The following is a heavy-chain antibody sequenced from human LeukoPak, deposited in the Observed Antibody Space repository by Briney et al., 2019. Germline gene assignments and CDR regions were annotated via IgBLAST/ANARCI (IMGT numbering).Heavy chain of an antibody. V-gene: IGHV3-7*01. J-gene: IGHJ4*02. CDR1: GFTFSSFW. CDR2: IKRDGSEK. D-gene: IGHD2-2*02. CDR3: AREGRELAYCSGSTCYSSGPIDS. Sequence: GGPLRLSCAASGFTFSSFWMTWVRQAPGKGLEWVATIKRDGSEKYYVDSVEGRFTISRDNAKNSLYLQMNSLRAEETAVYYCAREGRELAYCSGSTCYSSGPIDSWGQGTLVTVSS.